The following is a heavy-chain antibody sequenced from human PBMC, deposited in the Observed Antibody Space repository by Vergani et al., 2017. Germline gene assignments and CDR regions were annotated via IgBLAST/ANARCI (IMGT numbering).Heavy chain of an antibody. D-gene: IGHD3-16*01. CDR2: VDPEDGET. CDR1: GYTLTDYW. Sequence: DVQLVQSGAEVKKPGTTVKISCKVSGYTLTDYWMHWVQQAPGKGLEWMGAVDPEDGETVYAEKFQARVTITADTSRDTVYLEVTSLKSDDTAVYYCATAVFLEGTGSYAGYWGQGTLVTVSS. V-gene: IGHV1-69-2*01. CDR3: ATAVFLEGTGSYAGY. J-gene: IGHJ4*02.